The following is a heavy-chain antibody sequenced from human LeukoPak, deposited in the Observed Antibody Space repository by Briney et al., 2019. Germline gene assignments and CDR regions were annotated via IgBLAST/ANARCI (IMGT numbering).Heavy chain of an antibody. CDR1: GGSISSYY. D-gene: IGHD3-10*01. J-gene: IGHJ6*02. Sequence: SETLSLTCTVSGGSISSYYWSWIRQPPGKGLEWIGYIYYSGSTNYNPSLKSRVTISVDRSKNQFSLKLSSVTAADTAVYYCARLNITMVRGVIKRDYGMDVWGQGTTVTVSS. V-gene: IGHV4-59*12. CDR3: ARLNITMVRGVIKRDYGMDV. CDR2: IYYSGST.